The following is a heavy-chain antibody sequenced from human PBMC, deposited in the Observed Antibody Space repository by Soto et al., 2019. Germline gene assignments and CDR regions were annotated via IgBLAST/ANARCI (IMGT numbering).Heavy chain of an antibody. D-gene: IGHD3-22*01. CDR2: IYSGGST. V-gene: IGHV3-53*04. CDR1: GFTVSSSD. J-gene: IGHJ5*02. Sequence: EGSLRLSWAAYGFTVSSSDMSWVRQAPGKGLEWVSVIYSGGSTYYADSVKGRFTISRHNSKNTLYLQMNSLRAEDTAVYYCARESVIEGNNWFDPWGQGT. CDR3: ARESVIEGNNWFDP.